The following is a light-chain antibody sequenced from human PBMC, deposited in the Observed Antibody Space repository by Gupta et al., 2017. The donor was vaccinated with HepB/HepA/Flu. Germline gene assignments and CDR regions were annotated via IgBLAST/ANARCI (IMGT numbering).Light chain of an antibody. V-gene: IGLV2-11*01. CDR3: CAYAGTDNVEF. J-gene: IGLJ2*01. Sequence: SALTQPRSVTGSPGPSVTISCPGTSSDVGGHDFVSWYQHHPGKAPKVLIFDVNRRSAGVPDRFSASKSGTTASLTIAGLQAGDEAVYCCCAYAGTDNVEFFGGGTKLTVL. CDR2: DVN. CDR1: SSDVGGHDF.